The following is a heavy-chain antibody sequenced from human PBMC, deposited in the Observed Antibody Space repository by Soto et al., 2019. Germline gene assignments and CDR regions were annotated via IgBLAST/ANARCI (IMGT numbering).Heavy chain of an antibody. V-gene: IGHV4-4*02. J-gene: IGHJ4*02. CDR1: GGSISSNNW. CDR2: IYHSGST. CDR3: TGNGYYCLDH. D-gene: IGHD3-3*01. Sequence: SETLSLTCAVSGGSISSNNWCSWVRQSPGKGLEWIGEIYHSGSTNYNPSLKSRVTISVDKSKNQFSLKLSSVTAADTAVYYCTGNGYYCLDHWGQGTLVTVSS.